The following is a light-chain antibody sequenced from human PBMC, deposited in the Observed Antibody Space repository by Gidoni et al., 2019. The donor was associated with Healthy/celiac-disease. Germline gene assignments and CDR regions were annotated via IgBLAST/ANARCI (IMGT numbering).Light chain of an antibody. CDR3: QQYDNLPCS. V-gene: IGKV1-33*01. CDR1: QDISNY. J-gene: IGKJ2*04. Sequence: DIQMTQSPSSLSASVGDRVTITCQASQDISNYLNRYQQKPGKAPKLLIYDASNLETGVPSRFSGSGSGTDFTFTISSLQPEDIATYYCQQYDNLPCSFXXXTKLEIK. CDR2: DAS.